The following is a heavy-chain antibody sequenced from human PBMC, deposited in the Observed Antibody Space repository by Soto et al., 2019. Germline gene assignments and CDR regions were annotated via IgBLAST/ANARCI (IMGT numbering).Heavy chain of an antibody. V-gene: IGHV1-2*02. J-gene: IGHJ5*02. D-gene: IGHD2-15*01. CDR2: LKSDNGGA. CDR3: ARGRAGHCSGGTCYRFFDP. CDR1: GYTFTGHY. Sequence: ASVKVSCKASGYTFTGHYMHWVRQVSGKGLEYLGWLKSDNGGAYSAPKFQGRVTFTRDTSTTTAYMELSGLRSDDTAVYYCARGRAGHCSGGTCYRFFDPWGQGTLVTVSS.